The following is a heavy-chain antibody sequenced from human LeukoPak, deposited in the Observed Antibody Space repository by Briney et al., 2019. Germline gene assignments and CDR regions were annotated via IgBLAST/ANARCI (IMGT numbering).Heavy chain of an antibody. Sequence: GGSLRLSCAASGFTFNDYYMSWIRQAPGKGLEWLSYINIGGTNTHYADSVKGRFTISRDNAKSTLYLQVNSLRDEDTAVYYCARGRVSLSYFDYWGQGALVTVAS. CDR3: ARGRVSLSYFDY. J-gene: IGHJ4*02. D-gene: IGHD3-10*01. CDR1: GFTFNDYY. V-gene: IGHV3-11*06. CDR2: INIGGTNT.